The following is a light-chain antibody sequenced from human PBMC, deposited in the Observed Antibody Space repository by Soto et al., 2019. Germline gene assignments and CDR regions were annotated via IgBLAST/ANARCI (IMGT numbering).Light chain of an antibody. V-gene: IGKV1-5*03. J-gene: IGKJ1*01. CDR1: QSVSSW. CDR2: KAS. Sequence: DIQMTQSPSTLSASVGDRVTIALRASQSVSSWLAWYQQKPGKAPKLLIYKASSLESGVPSRFSGSGSGTEFTLTISSLQPDDFATYYCQHFNSYPWTFGQGTKVDIK. CDR3: QHFNSYPWT.